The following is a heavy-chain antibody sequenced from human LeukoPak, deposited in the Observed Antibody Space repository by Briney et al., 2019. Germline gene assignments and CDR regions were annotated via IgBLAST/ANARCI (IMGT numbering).Heavy chain of an antibody. CDR3: AKDSQAHYYYDSSGYFEY. CDR2: ISWNSGSI. Sequence: GRSLRLSCTASGFTFDDHAMHWVRQAPGEGLEWVSAISWNSGSIVYADSVKGRFTISRDNARNSLYLQMNSLRAEDTALYFCAKDSQAHYYYDSSGYFEYWGQGTLVTVSS. CDR1: GFTFDDHA. V-gene: IGHV3-9*01. D-gene: IGHD3-22*01. J-gene: IGHJ4*02.